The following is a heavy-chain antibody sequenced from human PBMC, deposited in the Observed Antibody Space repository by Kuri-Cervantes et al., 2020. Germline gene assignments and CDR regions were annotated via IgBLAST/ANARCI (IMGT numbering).Heavy chain of an antibody. CDR1: GGTFSGYA. CDR2: MNPNSGNT. V-gene: IGHV1-8*02. J-gene: IGHJ5*02. CDR3: ARDPPAPDNWFDP. Sequence: ASVKVSCKASGGTFSGYAISWVRQAPGQGLEWMGWMNPNSGNTGYAQKFQGRVTMTRNTSISTAYMELSSLRSEDTAVYYCARDPPAPDNWFDPWGQGTLVTVSS.